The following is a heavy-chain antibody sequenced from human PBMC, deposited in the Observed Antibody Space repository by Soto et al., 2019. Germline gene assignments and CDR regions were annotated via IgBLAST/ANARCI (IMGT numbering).Heavy chain of an antibody. D-gene: IGHD4-17*01. V-gene: IGHV1-69*02. CDR3: ARVPSKYGDSPFGYFDY. J-gene: IGHJ4*02. Sequence: QVQLVQSGAEVKKPGSSVKVSCKASGGTFSSYTISWVRQAPGQGLEWMGRIIPILGIANYAQKFQGRVTITADKSTSTASMELSSLRTEDTAVYYCARVPSKYGDSPFGYFDYWGQGTLVTVSS. CDR2: IIPILGIA. CDR1: GGTFSSYT.